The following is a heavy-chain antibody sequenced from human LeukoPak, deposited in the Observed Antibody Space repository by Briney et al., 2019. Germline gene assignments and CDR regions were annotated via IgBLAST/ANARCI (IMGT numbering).Heavy chain of an antibody. D-gene: IGHD3-9*01. Sequence: GGSLRLSCAASGFTFSSYWMHWVRQAPGKGLVWVSRINSDGSSTSYADSVKGRFTISRDNAKNTLYLQMNSLRAEDTAVYYCASNDILTGYYSLPVNWGQGTLVTVSS. CDR2: INSDGSST. CDR1: GFTFSSYW. J-gene: IGHJ4*02. CDR3: ASNDILTGYYSLPVN. V-gene: IGHV3-74*01.